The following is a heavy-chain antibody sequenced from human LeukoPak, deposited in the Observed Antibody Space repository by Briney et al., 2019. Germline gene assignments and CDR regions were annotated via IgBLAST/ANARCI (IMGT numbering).Heavy chain of an antibody. CDR2: IKQDGSEK. Sequence: GGSLRLSCAASGFTFSSYWMSWVRQAPGKGLEWVANIKQDGSEKYYVDSVKGRFTISRDNAKNSLYLQMNSLRAEDTAVYYCARARSIAAAGIGSNWFDPWGQGTLVTVSS. J-gene: IGHJ5*02. CDR1: GFTFSSYW. V-gene: IGHV3-7*01. D-gene: IGHD6-13*01. CDR3: ARARSIAAAGIGSNWFDP.